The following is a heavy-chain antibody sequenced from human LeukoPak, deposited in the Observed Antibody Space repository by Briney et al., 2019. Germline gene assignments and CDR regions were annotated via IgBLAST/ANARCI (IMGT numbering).Heavy chain of an antibody. CDR3: AAGFSNHGYIY. V-gene: IGHV1-58*02. CDR2: TVLGSGDT. D-gene: IGHD5-12*01. J-gene: IGHJ4*02. CDR1: GLTFSTSA. Sequence: TSVKVSCKASGLTFSTSAMRWVRQTRGQGLEWIGWTVLGSGDTDYAQSLKERVTITRDMSTSTAYMEMSSLRSEGTAMYYCAAGFSNHGYIYWGQGTLVTVSS.